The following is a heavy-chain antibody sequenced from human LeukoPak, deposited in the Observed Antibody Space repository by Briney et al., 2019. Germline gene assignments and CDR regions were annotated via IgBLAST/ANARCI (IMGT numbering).Heavy chain of an antibody. CDR3: ARLGRDSGSYYAIDY. J-gene: IGHJ4*02. D-gene: IGHD1-26*01. Sequence: SGGSLRLSCAASGFTFSSYSMNWVRQAPGKGLEWVSSISSSSSYIYYADSVKGRFTISRDNAKNSLYLQMNSLRAEDTAVYYCARLGRDSGSYYAIDYWGQGTLVTVSS. CDR1: GFTFSSYS. V-gene: IGHV3-21*01. CDR2: ISSSSSYI.